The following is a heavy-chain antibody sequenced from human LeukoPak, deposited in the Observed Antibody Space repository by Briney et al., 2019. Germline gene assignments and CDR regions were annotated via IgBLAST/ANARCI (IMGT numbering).Heavy chain of an antibody. D-gene: IGHD1-26*01. V-gene: IGHV4-38-2*02. J-gene: IGHJ4*02. CDR2: IYHSGST. Sequence: SETLSLTCTVSGYSISSGYYWGWLRQPPGKGLEWIGSIYHSGSTYYNPSLKSRVTISVDTSKNQFSLKLSSATAADTAVYYCARGAERGVGATFIVIDYWGQGTLVTVSS. CDR3: ARGAERGVGATFIVIDY. CDR1: GYSISSGYY.